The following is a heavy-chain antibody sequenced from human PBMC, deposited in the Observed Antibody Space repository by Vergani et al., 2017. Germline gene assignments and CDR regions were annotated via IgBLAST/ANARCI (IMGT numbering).Heavy chain of an antibody. D-gene: IGHD3-22*01. CDR2: ISWNSGSI. CDR1: GFTFDDYA. Sequence: EVQLVESGGGLVQPGRSLRLSCAASGFTFDDYAMHWVRQAPGKGLEWVSGISWNSGSIGYADSVKGRFTISRDNAKNSLYLQMNSLRAVDTALYYCAKDRYYDSSGYYYAWGQGTLVTVSS. CDR3: AKDRYYDSSGYYYA. V-gene: IGHV3-9*01. J-gene: IGHJ5*02.